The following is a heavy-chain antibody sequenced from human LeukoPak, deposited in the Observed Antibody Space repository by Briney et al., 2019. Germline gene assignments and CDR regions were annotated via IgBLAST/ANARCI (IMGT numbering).Heavy chain of an antibody. Sequence: PGGSLRLSCAASGFTFSSYSMNWVSQAPGKGLEWVSSIGGSSSYIYYADSVKGRFTISRDNAKNSLYLQMNSLRVEDTAVYYCARDRLQQWLVQGWFDPWGQGTLVTVSS. CDR1: GFTFSSYS. D-gene: IGHD6-19*01. V-gene: IGHV3-21*01. CDR2: IGGSSSYI. CDR3: ARDRLQQWLVQGWFDP. J-gene: IGHJ5*02.